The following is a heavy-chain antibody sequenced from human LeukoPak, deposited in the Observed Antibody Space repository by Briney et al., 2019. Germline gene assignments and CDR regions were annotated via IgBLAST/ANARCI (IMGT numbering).Heavy chain of an antibody. J-gene: IGHJ4*02. CDR2: ISSSGSTI. CDR3: ARATPPGNWNTPLDY. CDR1: GFTFSDYY. D-gene: IGHD1/OR15-1a*01. Sequence: GGSLRLSCAASGFTFSDYYMSWIRQAPGKGLEWVSYISSSGSTIYYADSVKGRFTISRDNAKNSLYLQMNSLRAEDTAVYYCARATPPGNWNTPLDYWGQGTLVTVSS. V-gene: IGHV3-11*04.